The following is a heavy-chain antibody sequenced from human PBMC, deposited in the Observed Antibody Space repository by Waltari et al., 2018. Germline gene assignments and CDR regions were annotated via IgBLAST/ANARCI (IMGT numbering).Heavy chain of an antibody. V-gene: IGHV3-21*01. CDR1: GLTFTTYR. CDR3: ARDFYSGYSGYDPIH. D-gene: IGHD5-12*01. CDR2: ISSSSSYI. Sequence: EVQLVESGGGLVKPGGSLRLSCAASGLTFTTYRMTWVRQAPAKGLEWVSSISSSSSYIYYADSVKGRFTISRDNAKNSLYLQMNSLRAEDTAVYYCARDFYSGYSGYDPIHWGQGTLVTVSS. J-gene: IGHJ4*02.